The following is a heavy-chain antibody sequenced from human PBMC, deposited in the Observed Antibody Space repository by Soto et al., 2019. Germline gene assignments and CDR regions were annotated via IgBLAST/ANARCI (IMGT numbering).Heavy chain of an antibody. CDR2: ISYDGSNK. Sequence: QVQLVESGGGVVQPGRSLRLSCAASGFTFSSYAMHWVRQAPGKGLEWVAVISYDGSNKYYADSVKGRFTISRDNSKNTLYLQMNSLRADDTAVYYCARDPPPCIAAEGTFDYWGQGTLVTVSS. CDR3: ARDPPPCIAAEGTFDY. CDR1: GFTFSSYA. D-gene: IGHD6-13*01. J-gene: IGHJ4*02. V-gene: IGHV3-30-3*01.